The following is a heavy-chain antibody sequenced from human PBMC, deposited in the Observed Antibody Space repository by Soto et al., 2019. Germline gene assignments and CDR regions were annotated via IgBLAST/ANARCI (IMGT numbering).Heavy chain of an antibody. J-gene: IGHJ2*01. CDR1: GGTFTDYT. V-gene: IGHV1-69*02. CDR2: IIPVPDLS. Sequence: QVQLVQSGAEVKKPGSSVKVSCKASGGTFTDYTITWVRQAPGQGLEWMGRIIPVPDLSNYAQKFQGRVTNTADKATTTSYIELSGLTSEDTAVYYCAKKLGPSAFDLWGRGTLVTVSS. CDR3: AKKLGPSAFDL. D-gene: IGHD1-26*01.